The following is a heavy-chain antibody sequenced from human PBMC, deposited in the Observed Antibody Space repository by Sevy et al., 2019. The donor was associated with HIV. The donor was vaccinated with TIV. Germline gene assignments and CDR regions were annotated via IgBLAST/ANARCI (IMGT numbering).Heavy chain of an antibody. V-gene: IGHV4-31*03. D-gene: IGHD2-2*01. CDR3: AREGQLLTGKTYYFDY. J-gene: IGHJ4*02. Sequence: SETLSLTCTVSGGSISSGGYYWSWIRQHPGKGLEWIGYIYYSGSTYYNPSLKSRVTISVDTSKNQFSLKLSSVTAADTAVYYCAREGQLLTGKTYYFDYWGQGTLVTVSS. CDR2: IYYSGST. CDR1: GGSISSGGYY.